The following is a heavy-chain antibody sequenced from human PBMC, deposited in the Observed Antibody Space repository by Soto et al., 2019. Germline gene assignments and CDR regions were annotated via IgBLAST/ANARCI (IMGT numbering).Heavy chain of an antibody. Sequence: PSETLSLTCAVYGGSFSGYYWSWIRQPPGKGLEWIGEINHSGSTNYNPSLKSRVTISVDTSKNQFSLKLSSVTAADTAVYYCALYGDTAMDEYFDYWGQGTVVTVSS. V-gene: IGHV4-34*01. D-gene: IGHD5-18*01. CDR2: INHSGST. CDR3: ALYGDTAMDEYFDY. J-gene: IGHJ4*02. CDR1: GGSFSGYY.